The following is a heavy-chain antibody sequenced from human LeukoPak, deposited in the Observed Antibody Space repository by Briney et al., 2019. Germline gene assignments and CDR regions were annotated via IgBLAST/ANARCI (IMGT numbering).Heavy chain of an antibody. Sequence: SQTLSLTCTVSGGSISSGDYYWSWIRQPPGKGLEWIAYMYYSGSTYYNPSLKSRVTMSADTSKNQLSLKLSSVTAADTAVCYCARPYYYDSRIDPWGQGILVTVSS. CDR1: GGSISSGDYY. V-gene: IGHV4-30-4*01. CDR2: MYYSGST. J-gene: IGHJ5*02. D-gene: IGHD3-22*01. CDR3: ARPYYYDSRIDP.